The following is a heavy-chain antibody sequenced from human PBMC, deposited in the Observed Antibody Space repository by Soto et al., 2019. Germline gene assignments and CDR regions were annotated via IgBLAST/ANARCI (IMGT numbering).Heavy chain of an antibody. D-gene: IGHD5-12*01. Sequence: SETLSVTCSVSGGSISSYYWSWIRQPPGKGLEWIGYIYYSGSTTYNPSLKSRVTISVDTSKNHFSLRLSSVTAADTAVYYCARARRNGYNSLPLPFDCWGQGTLVTVS. CDR2: IYYSGST. V-gene: IGHV4-59*01. J-gene: IGHJ4*02. CDR1: GGSISSYY. CDR3: ARARRNGYNSLPLPFDC.